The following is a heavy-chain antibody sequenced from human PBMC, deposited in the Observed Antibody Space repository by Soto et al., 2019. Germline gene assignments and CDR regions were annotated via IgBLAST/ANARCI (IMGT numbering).Heavy chain of an antibody. Sequence: GASVKVSCKASGFTFTSSAVQWVRQARGQRLEWIGWIVVGSGNTNYAQRFQERVTITRDMSTSTAYMELSRLRSEDTAVYYCGSGNYEAGAGGYSYGYLYYYGMEVGCQGTTITVSS. J-gene: IGHJ6*02. CDR2: IVVGSGNT. CDR3: GSGNYEAGAGGYSYGYLYYYGMEV. D-gene: IGHD5-18*01. CDR1: GFTFTSSA. V-gene: IGHV1-58*01.